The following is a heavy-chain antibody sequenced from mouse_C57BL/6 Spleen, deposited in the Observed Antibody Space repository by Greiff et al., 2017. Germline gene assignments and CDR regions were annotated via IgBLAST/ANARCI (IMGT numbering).Heavy chain of an antibody. CDR2: INPDSSTI. CDR1: GIDFSRYW. Sequence: EVKLLESGGGLVQPGGSLKLSCAASGIDFSRYWMSWVRRAPGKGLEWIGEINPDSSTINYAPSLKDKFIISRDNAKNTLYLQMSKVRSEDTALYYCARNDYDEDYFDYWGQGTTLTVSS. V-gene: IGHV4-1*01. J-gene: IGHJ2*01. CDR3: ARNDYDEDYFDY. D-gene: IGHD2-4*01.